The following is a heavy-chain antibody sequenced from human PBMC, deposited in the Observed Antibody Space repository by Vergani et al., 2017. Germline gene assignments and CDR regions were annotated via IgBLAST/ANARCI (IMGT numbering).Heavy chain of an antibody. J-gene: IGHJ3*01. CDR2: IYVSGIT. Sequence: QVQLQESGPGLVKPSQTLSLTCTVSGASINNDFYYWHWIRQPAGKGLEWIGRIYVSGITDYNSPLQSRVSMSIDTSNNQFSLTLTSVTAADTAVYYCARDKKQLLPIAFDLWGQGTMVTVSS. CDR3: ARDKKQLLPIAFDL. D-gene: IGHD4-23*01. V-gene: IGHV4-61*02. CDR1: GASINNDFYY.